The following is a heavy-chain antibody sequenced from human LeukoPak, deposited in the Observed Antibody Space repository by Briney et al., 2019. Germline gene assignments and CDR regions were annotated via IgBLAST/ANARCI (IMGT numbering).Heavy chain of an antibody. D-gene: IGHD3-22*01. Sequence: ASVKVSCKASGYTFTRYDINWVRHATGQGLEWMGWMNPNSGNTGYAQKFQGRVTMTRNTSISTAYMALSSLRSEDTAVYYCARSRGYYDSSGYYEVADYWGQGTLVTVSS. CDR1: GYTFTRYD. CDR2: MNPNSGNT. V-gene: IGHV1-8*01. CDR3: ARSRGYYDSSGYYEVADY. J-gene: IGHJ4*02.